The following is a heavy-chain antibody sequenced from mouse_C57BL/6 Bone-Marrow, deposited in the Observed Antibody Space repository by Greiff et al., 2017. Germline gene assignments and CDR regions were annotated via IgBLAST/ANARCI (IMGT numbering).Heavy chain of an antibody. Sequence: QVQLQQSGAELVRPGASVTLSCKASGYTFTDYEMHWVKQTPVHGLEWIGAIDPETGGTAYNQKVKGKAILTADKSSSTADMELRRLTSEDAAVFYCTRSDYGSSYRYLDVWGTGTTVTVSS. CDR1: GYTFTDYE. CDR2: IDPETGGT. J-gene: IGHJ1*03. V-gene: IGHV1-15*01. D-gene: IGHD1-1*01. CDR3: TRSDYGSSYRYLDV.